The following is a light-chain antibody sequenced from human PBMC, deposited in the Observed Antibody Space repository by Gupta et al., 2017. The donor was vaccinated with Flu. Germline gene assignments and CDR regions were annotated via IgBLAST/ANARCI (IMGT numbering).Light chain of an antibody. CDR1: SSDVGTYNY. J-gene: IGLJ3*02. CDR3: SSYTSSTTLKV. CDR2: EVS. Sequence: QSALTQPASVSGSPGQSITISCTGTSSDVGTYNYVSWYRQHPGTAPKLMIYEVSNRPSGVSNSFSGSKSGNTASLTISGLQAEDEADYYCSSYTSSTTLKVFGGGTMLTVL. V-gene: IGLV2-14*01.